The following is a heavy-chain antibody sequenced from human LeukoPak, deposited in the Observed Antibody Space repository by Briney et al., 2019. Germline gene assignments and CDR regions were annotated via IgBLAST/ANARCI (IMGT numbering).Heavy chain of an antibody. CDR1: GLTFSSYT. V-gene: IGHV3-23*01. Sequence: PGGSLRLSCGASGLTFSSYTMNWVRQAPGKGLEWVSAISGSGGSTYYADSVKGRFTISRDNSKNTLYLQMNSLRAEDTAVYYCAKELEWAYYYGMDVWGQGTTVTVSS. CDR3: AKELEWAYYYGMDV. J-gene: IGHJ6*02. D-gene: IGHD1-1*01. CDR2: ISGSGGST.